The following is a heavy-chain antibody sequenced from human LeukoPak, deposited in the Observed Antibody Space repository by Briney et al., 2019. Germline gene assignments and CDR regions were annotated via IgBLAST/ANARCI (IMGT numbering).Heavy chain of an antibody. J-gene: IGHJ4*02. D-gene: IGHD6-13*01. CDR3: AKPYSSSWEFDY. CDR2: ISGSGGST. CDR1: GVTFSSYA. Sequence: GGSLRLSCAASGVTFSSYAMSWVRQAPGKGLEWVSAISGSGGSTYYADSVKGRFTISRDNSKNTLYLQMNSLRAEDTAVYYCAKPYSSSWEFDYWGQGTLVTVSS. V-gene: IGHV3-23*01.